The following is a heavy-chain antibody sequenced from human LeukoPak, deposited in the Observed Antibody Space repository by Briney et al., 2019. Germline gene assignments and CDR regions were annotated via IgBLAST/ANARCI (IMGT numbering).Heavy chain of an antibody. CDR1: GFTCSSYS. V-gene: IGHV3-48*01. CDR2: ISSSSTTI. CDR3: ARDGGYCSSTNCYLGV. J-gene: IGHJ3*01. Sequence: GGSLRLSCAASGFTCSSYSMNWVRQAPGMGLEWVSYISSSSTTIHYADSVKGRFTISRDNAKNSLYLQMNSLRAEDTAVYYCARDGGYCSSTNCYLGVWGQRTMVTVSS. D-gene: IGHD2-2*01.